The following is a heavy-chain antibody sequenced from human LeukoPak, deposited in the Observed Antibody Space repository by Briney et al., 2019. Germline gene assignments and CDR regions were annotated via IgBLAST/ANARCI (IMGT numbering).Heavy chain of an antibody. CDR1: GGSMSNVNNF. CDR3: ATTPLPTVTAYNWFGP. CDR2: IYFSGST. J-gene: IGHJ5*02. V-gene: IGHV4-39*07. D-gene: IGHD4-11*01. Sequence: PSETLCLTCSVSGGSMSNVNNFWGWIRQPPGKGLEWIGSIYFSGSTYYDPSLKSRVTMSVDTSKNQLSLKLSSVTAADTAVYYCATTPLPTVTAYNWFGPWGQGTLVTVSS.